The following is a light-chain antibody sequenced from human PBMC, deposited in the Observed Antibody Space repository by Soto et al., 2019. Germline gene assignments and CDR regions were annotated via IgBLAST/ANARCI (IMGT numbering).Light chain of an antibody. CDR1: QSVSSH. CDR2: EAS. CDR3: QVRSRWPQIT. V-gene: IGKV3-11*01. Sequence: PGERATLSCRASQSVSSHLAGYQQRPGQAPRLLIYEASNRATGIPARFSGSGSATDFTLTISSLEPEDFAVYYCQVRSRWPQITFAQGTRLDI. J-gene: IGKJ5*01.